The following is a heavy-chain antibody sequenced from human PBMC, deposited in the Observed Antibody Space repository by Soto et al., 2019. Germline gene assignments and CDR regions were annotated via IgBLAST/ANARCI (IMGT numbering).Heavy chain of an antibody. V-gene: IGHV1-18*01. CDR2: ISGYNGDR. J-gene: IGHJ3*02. CDR3: TRVVRKGVAAPDI. D-gene: IGHD6-13*01. Sequence: QVQLVQSGAEVKKPGASVKVSCKASGYTISRYGFSWVRQAPGQGLEWMGWISGYNGDRNYAHKVQGRVTMTIETSTSTAYMELRRLRSDDTAVYYCTRVVRKGVAAPDIWGQGTMVTVSS. CDR1: GYTISRYG.